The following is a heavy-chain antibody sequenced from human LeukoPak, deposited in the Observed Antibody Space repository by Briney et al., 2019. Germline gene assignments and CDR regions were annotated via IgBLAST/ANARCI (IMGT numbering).Heavy chain of an antibody. Sequence: SGASLRLSCAASGFTFSSYAMSWVRQAPGKGLEWVSAISGSGGSKYYADSVQGRFTISRDNSKNTLYVQVNSLRADDTALYYCAKAFWGSNSREAFDIWGQGTKVTVSS. D-gene: IGHD7-27*01. V-gene: IGHV3-23*01. CDR1: GFTFSSYA. CDR3: AKAFWGSNSREAFDI. J-gene: IGHJ3*02. CDR2: ISGSGGSK.